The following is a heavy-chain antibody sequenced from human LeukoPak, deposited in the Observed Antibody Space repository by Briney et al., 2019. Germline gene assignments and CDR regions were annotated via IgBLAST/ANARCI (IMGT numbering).Heavy chain of an antibody. Sequence: ASVNVSCKASVYSFNNYYMKWVRQAPGQGLEWMGIINPSGGSTRYAQKFQGRVTMTRDTSTSTVYMELSSLRSDDTAVYYCARSRDYGDYFDYWGQGTLVTVSS. V-gene: IGHV1-46*02. CDR1: VYSFNNYY. CDR2: INPSGGST. D-gene: IGHD4-17*01. CDR3: ARSRDYGDYFDY. J-gene: IGHJ4*02.